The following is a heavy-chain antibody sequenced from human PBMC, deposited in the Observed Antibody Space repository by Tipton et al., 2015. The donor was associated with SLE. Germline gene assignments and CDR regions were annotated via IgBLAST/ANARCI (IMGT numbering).Heavy chain of an antibody. CDR3: ARHRSSIVGATVDY. Sequence: TLSLTCTVSGGSISSYYWSWIRQPPGKGLEWIGYIYYSGSTNYNPSLKSRVTISVDTSKKQFSLKLSSVTAADTAVYYCARHRSSIVGATVDYWGQGTLVTVS. D-gene: IGHD1-26*01. CDR1: GGSISSYY. CDR2: IYYSGST. J-gene: IGHJ4*02. V-gene: IGHV4-59*08.